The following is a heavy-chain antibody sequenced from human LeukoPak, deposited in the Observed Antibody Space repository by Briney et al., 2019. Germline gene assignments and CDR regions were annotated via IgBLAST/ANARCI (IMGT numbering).Heavy chain of an antibody. Sequence: GGSLRLSCAASGFTFDDYGMSWVRQAPGKGLEWVSGINWNGGSTGYADSVKGRFTISRDNAKNSLYLQMNSLRAEDTASYHCARVVPAAIHTVRVYYYYYYYMDVWGKGTTVTVSS. CDR1: GFTFDDYG. CDR2: INWNGGST. D-gene: IGHD2-2*01. CDR3: ARVVPAAIHTVRVYYYYYYYMDV. V-gene: IGHV3-20*01. J-gene: IGHJ6*03.